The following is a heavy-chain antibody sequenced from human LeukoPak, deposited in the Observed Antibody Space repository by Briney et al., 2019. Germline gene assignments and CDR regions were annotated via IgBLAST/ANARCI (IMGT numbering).Heavy chain of an antibody. CDR2: IYPSGST. D-gene: IGHD6-19*01. CDR1: GGSISSGGYY. CDR3: ARVKKSSGWYGEADRYYFDY. J-gene: IGHJ4*02. Sequence: PSETLSLTCTVSGGSISSGGYYWSWIRQPAGKGLEWIGRIYPSGSTNYNPSLKSRVTISVDTSNNQFSLKVTSVTAADTAVYYCARVKKSSGWYGEADRYYFDYWGRGTLVTVSS. V-gene: IGHV4-61*02.